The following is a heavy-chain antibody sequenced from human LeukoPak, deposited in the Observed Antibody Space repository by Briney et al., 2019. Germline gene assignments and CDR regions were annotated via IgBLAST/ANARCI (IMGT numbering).Heavy chain of an antibody. V-gene: IGHV3-74*01. CDR2: IYIDGGRT. Sequence: GGSLRLSCAASGFTFSDYWMHWVRQAPGKGLEWVSRIYIDGGRTAYADSVKGRFTISRDNARNTVSLQLSSLRADDTAVYFCARGLRDDYGTDVWGQGTTVTVSS. J-gene: IGHJ6*02. CDR3: ARGLRDDYGTDV. CDR1: GFTFSDYW.